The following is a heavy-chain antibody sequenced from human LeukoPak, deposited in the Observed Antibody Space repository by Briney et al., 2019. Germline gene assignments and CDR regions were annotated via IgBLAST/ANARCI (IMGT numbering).Heavy chain of an antibody. V-gene: IGHV1-46*01. J-gene: IGHJ6*02. Sequence: ASVKVSCKASGYTFTSYYMHWVRQAPGQGLEWMGIINPSGGSTSYAQKFQGRVTMTRDTSTSTVYMELSSLRSEDTAVYYCATESRMVRGVIGFWGQGTTVTVSS. CDR2: INPSGGST. CDR3: ATESRMVRGVIGF. D-gene: IGHD3-10*01. CDR1: GYTFTSYY.